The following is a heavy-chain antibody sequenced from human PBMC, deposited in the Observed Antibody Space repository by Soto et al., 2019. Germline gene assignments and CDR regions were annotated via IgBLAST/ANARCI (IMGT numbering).Heavy chain of an antibody. J-gene: IGHJ4*02. D-gene: IGHD5-18*01. CDR3: AREVRDTAVADFDY. V-gene: IGHV3-48*02. CDR2: ISSSISTM. Sequence: EVQLVESGGGLVQPGGSLRLSCAASGFTFSSYSMNWVRQAPGKGLEWLSYISSSISTMHYADSVKGRFTISRDNAKNSLALQINSRRDADTAVYYCAREVRDTAVADFDYWGQGTLVTVSS. CDR1: GFTFSSYS.